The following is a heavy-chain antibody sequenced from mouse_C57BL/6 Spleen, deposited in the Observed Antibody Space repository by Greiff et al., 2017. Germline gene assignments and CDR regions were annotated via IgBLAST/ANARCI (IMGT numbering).Heavy chain of an antibody. Sequence: VHLVESGAELVKPGASVKISCKASGYAFSSYWMNWVKQRPGQGLEWIGQIYPGDGDTNYNGKFKGKATLTADKSSSTAYMQLSSLTSEDSAVYFCARGYGNYPYYAMDYWGQGTSVTVSS. CDR2: IYPGDGDT. V-gene: IGHV1-80*01. CDR1: GYAFSSYW. CDR3: ARGYGNYPYYAMDY. D-gene: IGHD2-1*01. J-gene: IGHJ4*01.